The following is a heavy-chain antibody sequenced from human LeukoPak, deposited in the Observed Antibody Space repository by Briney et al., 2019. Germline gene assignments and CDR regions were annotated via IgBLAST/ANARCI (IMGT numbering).Heavy chain of an antibody. V-gene: IGHV3-7*01. CDR2: IKQDGSEK. Sequence: PGGSLRLSCAASGFTVNSYAMSWVRQAPGKGLEWVANIKQDGSEKYYVDSVKGRFTISRDNAKNSLFLQMNSLRAEDTAVYYCARDTRTFDYWGQGTLVTVSS. D-gene: IGHD1-26*01. J-gene: IGHJ4*02. CDR3: ARDTRTFDY. CDR1: GFTVNSYA.